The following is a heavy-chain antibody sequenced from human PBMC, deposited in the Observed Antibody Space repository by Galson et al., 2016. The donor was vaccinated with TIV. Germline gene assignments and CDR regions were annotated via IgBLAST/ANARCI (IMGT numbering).Heavy chain of an antibody. J-gene: IGHJ4*02. D-gene: IGHD2-2*01. Sequence: SLRLSCAASGFTFSSYGMHWVRQAPGKGLEWVAVIWYDGSNKDYADSVQGRFTIARDNSKNTVYLQMNSLRAGDTAVDYCARVRFCSSTNCLNYFDYWGQGTLVTVSS. CDR1: GFTFSSYG. CDR2: IWYDGSNK. V-gene: IGHV3-33*01. CDR3: ARVRFCSSTNCLNYFDY.